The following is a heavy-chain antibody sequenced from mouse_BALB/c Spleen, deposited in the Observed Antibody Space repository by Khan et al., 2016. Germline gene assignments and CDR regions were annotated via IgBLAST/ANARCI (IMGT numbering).Heavy chain of an antibody. CDR2: ITYSGST. J-gene: IGHJ2*01. CDR1: GYSITSHYT. D-gene: IGHD3-1*01. CDR3: GTRSSGYWYYFGY. Sequence: EVQLQESGPDLVKPSQSLSLTCTVTGYSITSHYTWHWIRHFPGHKLEWMAYITYSGSTNYNQSLKCRFPITQVTSQNQFFLQLSSVTAVDTATYYGGTRSSGYWYYFGYWGQGTTLTVS. V-gene: IGHV3-1*02.